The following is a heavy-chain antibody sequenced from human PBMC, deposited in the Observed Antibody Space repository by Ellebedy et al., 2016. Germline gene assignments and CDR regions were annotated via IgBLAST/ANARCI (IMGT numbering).Heavy chain of an antibody. CDR1: GGSISSYY. CDR3: ARTTLIYSSACYSPPDY. D-gene: IGHD6-25*01. CDR2: IDWDDDK. J-gene: IGHJ4*02. Sequence: TLSLTCTVSGGSISSYYWSWIRQPPGKALEWLARIDWDDDKWYRTSLKTRLTISKDTSKNQVVITMRNMDPVDTATYYCARTTLIYSSACYSPPDYWGQGTLVTVSS. V-gene: IGHV2-70*11.